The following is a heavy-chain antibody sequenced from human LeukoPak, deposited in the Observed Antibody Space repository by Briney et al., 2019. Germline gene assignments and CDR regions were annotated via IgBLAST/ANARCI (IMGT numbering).Heavy chain of an antibody. Sequence: GGSLRLSCAASGFTFSDYYMSWIRQAPGKGLEWVSDISSSSSYTNYADSVKGRFTISRDNAKNSLYLQMNSLRAEDTAVYYCARIGNDILTGYLSYYYGMDVWGKGTTVTVSS. D-gene: IGHD3-9*01. CDR2: ISSSSSYT. V-gene: IGHV3-11*06. J-gene: IGHJ6*04. CDR1: GFTFSDYY. CDR3: ARIGNDILTGYLSYYYGMDV.